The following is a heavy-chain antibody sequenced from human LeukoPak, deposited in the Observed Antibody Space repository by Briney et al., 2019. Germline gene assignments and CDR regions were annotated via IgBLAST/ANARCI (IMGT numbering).Heavy chain of an antibody. CDR2: ISSSGSTI. Sequence: GGSLRLSCAASGFTFSSYEMNWVRQAPGKGLEWVSYISSSGSTIYYADSVKGRFTISRGNAKNSLYLQMNSLRAEDTAVYYCARDSSGWDAFDIWGQGTMVTVSS. CDR1: GFTFSSYE. CDR3: ARDSSGWDAFDI. D-gene: IGHD6-19*01. J-gene: IGHJ3*02. V-gene: IGHV3-48*03.